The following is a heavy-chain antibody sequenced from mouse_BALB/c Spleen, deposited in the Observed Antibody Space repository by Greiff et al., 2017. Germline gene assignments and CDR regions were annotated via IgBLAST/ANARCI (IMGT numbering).Heavy chain of an antibody. J-gene: IGHJ4*01. V-gene: IGHV5-6-4*01. CDR3: TRAGSQVFPYYAMDY. D-gene: IGHD1-1*01. CDR1: GFTFSSYT. Sequence: EVKLVESGGGLVKPGGSLKLSCAASGFTFSSYTMSWVRQTPEKRLEWVATISSGGSYTYYPDSVKGRFTISRDNAKNTLYLQMSSLKSEDTAMYYCTRAGSQVFPYYAMDYWGQGTSVTVSS. CDR2: ISSGGSYT.